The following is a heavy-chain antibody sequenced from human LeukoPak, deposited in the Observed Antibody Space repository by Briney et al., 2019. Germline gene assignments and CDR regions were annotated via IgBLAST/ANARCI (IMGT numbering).Heavy chain of an antibody. D-gene: IGHD5-18*01. J-gene: IGHJ4*02. CDR2: IWSDGGDK. V-gene: IGHV3-33*01. Sequence: PGRSLRLSCAASGFTFINYVMHWVRQAPGKGLEWVSVIWSDGGDKYYADSVKGRFTISRDNSKNTVYLQMNSLRAEDTAVYYCARVLYSYGYYYFDYWGQGTLVTVSS. CDR1: GFTFINYV. CDR3: ARVLYSYGYYYFDY.